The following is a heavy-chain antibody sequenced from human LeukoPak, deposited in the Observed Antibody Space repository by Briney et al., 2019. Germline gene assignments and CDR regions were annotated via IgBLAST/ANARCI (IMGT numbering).Heavy chain of an antibody. CDR2: INHSGST. CDR3: ARGPRLMVTNPYYYYGMDV. J-gene: IGHJ6*02. D-gene: IGHD5-18*01. V-gene: IGHV4-34*01. CDR1: GGSFSGYY. Sequence: PSETLSLTCAVYGGSFSGYYWSWIRQPPGKGLEWIGEINHSGSTNYNPSLKSRVTISVDTSKNQFSLKLSSVTAADTAVYYCARGPRLMVTNPYYYYGMDVWGQGTTVTVSS.